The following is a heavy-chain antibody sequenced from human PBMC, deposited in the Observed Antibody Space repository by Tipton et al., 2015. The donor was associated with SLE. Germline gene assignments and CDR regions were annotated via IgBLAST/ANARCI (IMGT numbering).Heavy chain of an antibody. V-gene: IGHV4-59*12. CDR2: TYYSGST. D-gene: IGHD3-3*01. Sequence: TLSLTCTVSGGSISSYYWSWIRQPPGKGLEWIGYTYYSGSTYYNPSLKSRVTISVDTSKKQFSLKLSSVTAADTAVYYCAREAEIGVVIMGAFDIWGQGTLVTVSS. CDR3: AREAEIGVVIMGAFDI. J-gene: IGHJ4*02. CDR1: GGSISSYY.